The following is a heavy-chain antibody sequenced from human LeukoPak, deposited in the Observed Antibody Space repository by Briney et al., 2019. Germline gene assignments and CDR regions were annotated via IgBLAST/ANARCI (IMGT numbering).Heavy chain of an antibody. Sequence: ASVKVSCKVSGYTFTDYYMHWVQQAPGKGLEWMGLVDPEDGETMYTEKFQGRVTITADTSTDTAYMELSSLRSEDTAVYYCATVGDGYNSSPGDVDYWGQGTLVTVSS. V-gene: IGHV1-69-2*01. CDR2: VDPEDGET. CDR1: GYTFTDYY. D-gene: IGHD5-24*01. J-gene: IGHJ4*02. CDR3: ATVGDGYNSSPGDVDY.